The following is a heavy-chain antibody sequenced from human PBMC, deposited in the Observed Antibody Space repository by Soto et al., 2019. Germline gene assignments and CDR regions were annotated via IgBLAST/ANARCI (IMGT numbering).Heavy chain of an antibody. J-gene: IGHJ4*02. CDR1: GFTFNNGW. CDR3: TTESTQTFCDGGPCYSVLTKIHDS. Sequence: EVQLVESGGGLVKPGGSLRLSCAASGFTFNNGWMSWVRQAPGKGLEWVGRIKSKAAGGTTDYSAPVQGRLTISRDDSTNTVHLQMNSLKTDDTAVYYCTTESTQTFCDGGPCYSVLTKIHDSWGQGTLVTVSS. CDR2: IKSKAAGGTT. V-gene: IGHV3-15*01. D-gene: IGHD2-15*01.